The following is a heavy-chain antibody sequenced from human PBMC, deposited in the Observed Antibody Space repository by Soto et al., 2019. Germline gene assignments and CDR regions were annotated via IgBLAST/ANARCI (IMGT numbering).Heavy chain of an antibody. D-gene: IGHD6-19*01. J-gene: IGHJ4*02. CDR2: IWYDGSNK. CDR3: AKGGRQWLVTSDFNY. CDR1: GFTFSSYG. V-gene: IGHV3-30*02. Sequence: GGSLRLSCAASGFTFSSYGMHWVRQAPGKGLEWVAVIWYDGSNKYYADSVKGRFTISRDSSKNTLYLQMTSLRAEDTAVYYCAKGGRQWLVTSDFNYWGKGALVTVSS.